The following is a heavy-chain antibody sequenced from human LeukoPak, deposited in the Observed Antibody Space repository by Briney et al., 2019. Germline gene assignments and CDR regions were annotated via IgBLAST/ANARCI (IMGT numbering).Heavy chain of an antibody. CDR3: ARDWGYSSGWSDGLDI. J-gene: IGHJ3*02. D-gene: IGHD6-19*01. CDR1: GDSSYSSIYY. V-gene: IGHV4-39*07. Sequence: SETLSLTCAVSGDSSYSSIYYWGWVRQPPGKGLEWIGTIDYSGNTYYNPSLKSRATISTDTSRTQFSLNLSSVTAADTAVYYCARDWGYSSGWSDGLDIWGQGTMVTVSS. CDR2: IDYSGNT.